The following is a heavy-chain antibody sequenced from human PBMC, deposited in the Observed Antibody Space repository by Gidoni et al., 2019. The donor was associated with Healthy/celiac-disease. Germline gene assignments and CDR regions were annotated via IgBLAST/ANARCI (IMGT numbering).Heavy chain of an antibody. CDR1: GFPFDEYA. V-gene: IGHV3-9*01. Sequence: EVQLVESGGVLVQPGRSLRLSCASSGFPFDEYAMHWVRLAPGKGLGWVSGISWNSGTIDYADSVKGRFTISRDNAKNSLYLQMNSLRAEDTALYYCAKSVALYYYYYGMDVWGQGTTVTVSS. CDR2: ISWNSGTI. CDR3: AKSVALYYYYYGMDV. J-gene: IGHJ6*02. D-gene: IGHD3-3*02.